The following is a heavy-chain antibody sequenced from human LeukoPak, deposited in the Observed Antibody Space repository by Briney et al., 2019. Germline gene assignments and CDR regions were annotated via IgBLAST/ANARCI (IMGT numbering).Heavy chain of an antibody. Sequence: PSETLSLTCAVSGYCISSGYYWGWIRQPPGKGLEWIANIYHSGTTYYNPSLKSRVTISVDTSKNQFSLRLSSVTATDTAVYYCARTDWLSTYFDYWGQGTLVTVSS. CDR1: GYCISSGYY. D-gene: IGHD3-9*01. CDR2: IYHSGTT. CDR3: ARTDWLSTYFDY. J-gene: IGHJ4*02. V-gene: IGHV4-38-2*01.